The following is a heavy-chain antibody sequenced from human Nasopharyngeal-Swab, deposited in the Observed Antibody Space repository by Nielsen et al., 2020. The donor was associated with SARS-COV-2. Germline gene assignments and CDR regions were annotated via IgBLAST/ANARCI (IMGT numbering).Heavy chain of an antibody. CDR3: ARDEVQQGTTTVGYLDY. CDR1: GFTFSSYA. V-gene: IGHV3-23*01. CDR2: ISGSGGST. J-gene: IGHJ4*02. Sequence: GESLKISCAASGFTFSSYAMSWVRQAPGKGLEWVSAISGSGGSTYYADSVKGRFTISRDNSKNTLYLQMNSLTTDDTAVYYCARDEVQQGTTTVGYLDYWGQGTLVTVSP. D-gene: IGHD4-23*01.